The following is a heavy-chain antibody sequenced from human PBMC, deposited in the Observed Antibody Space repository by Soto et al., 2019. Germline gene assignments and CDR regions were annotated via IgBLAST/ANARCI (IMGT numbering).Heavy chain of an antibody. CDR1: GFTFSSYS. CDR2: ISSSSSYI. CDR3: ARKLDYDFWSGYSNYYYGMDV. Sequence: GGSLRLSCAASGFTFSSYSMNWVRQAPGKGLEWVSSISSSSSYIYYADSVKGRFTISRDNAKNSLYLQMNSLRAEDTAVYYCARKLDYDFWSGYSNYYYGMDVWGQGTTVTVSS. D-gene: IGHD3-3*01. J-gene: IGHJ6*02. V-gene: IGHV3-21*01.